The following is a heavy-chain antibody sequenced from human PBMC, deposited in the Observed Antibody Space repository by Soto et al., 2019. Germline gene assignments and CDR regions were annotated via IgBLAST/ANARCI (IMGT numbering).Heavy chain of an antibody. D-gene: IGHD3-10*01. J-gene: IGHJ4*02. Sequence: ASVKVSCKASGYTLGDYFIHWVWQAPGQGLEWMGWINPDSGTPYYARKFKGRVTMTRDTSLGTAYLVLNRLEYDDTAVYYCATPTPLRGAMITNINFDFWGQGTQVTVSS. CDR3: ATPTPLRGAMITNINFDF. CDR2: INPDSGTP. V-gene: IGHV1-2*02. CDR1: GYTLGDYF.